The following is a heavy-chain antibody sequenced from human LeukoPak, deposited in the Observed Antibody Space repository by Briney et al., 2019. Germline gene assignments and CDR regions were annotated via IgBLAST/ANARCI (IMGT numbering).Heavy chain of an antibody. V-gene: IGHV4-34*01. Sequence: FETLSLTCAVYGGSFSGYYWSWIRQPPGKGLEWIGEINHSGSTNYNPSLKSRVTISVDTSKNQFSLKLSSVTAADTAVYYCARLPRGSYSPFDYWGQGTLDTVSS. CDR1: GGSFSGYY. CDR2: INHSGST. CDR3: ARLPRGSYSPFDY. D-gene: IGHD1-26*01. J-gene: IGHJ4*02.